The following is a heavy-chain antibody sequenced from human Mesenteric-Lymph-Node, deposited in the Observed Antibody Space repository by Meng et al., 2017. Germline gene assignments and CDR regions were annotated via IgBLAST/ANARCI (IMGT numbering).Heavy chain of an antibody. D-gene: IGHD2-15*01. J-gene: IGHJ5*02. V-gene: IGHV3-23*01. CDR3: AKADWIVVSWFDP. CDR1: GFTFSHFA. CDR2: ITGGGEYT. Sequence: VQLLGSGGGLVQSGGSLGLSCAASGFTFSHFAMGWVRLAPGKGLEWVALITGGGEYTYHAESVRGRFTISRDNVKNTLDLQMDSLRAEDTALYYCAKADWIVVSWFDPWGQGILVTVSS.